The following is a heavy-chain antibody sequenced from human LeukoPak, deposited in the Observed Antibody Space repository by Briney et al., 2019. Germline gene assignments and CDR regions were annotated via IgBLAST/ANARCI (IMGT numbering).Heavy chain of an antibody. V-gene: IGHV3-21*01. D-gene: IGHD1-1*01. CDR1: GFIFSTYG. CDR2: ISSSSSYI. Sequence: PGGSLRLSCAASGFIFSTYGMHWVRQAPGKGLEWVSSISSSSSYIYYADSVKGRFTISRDNAKNSLYLQMNSLRAEDTAVYYCARNGVQARSWGQGTLVTVSS. CDR3: ARNGVQARS. J-gene: IGHJ5*02.